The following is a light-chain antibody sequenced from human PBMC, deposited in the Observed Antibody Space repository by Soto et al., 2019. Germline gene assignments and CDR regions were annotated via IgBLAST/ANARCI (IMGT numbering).Light chain of an antibody. V-gene: IGLV2-14*01. J-gene: IGLJ2*01. CDR2: DVS. Sequence: QSVLTQPASVSGSPGQSITISCTGTSSDVGAYNYVSWYQQHPGTSPKLMIYDVSNRPSGVSNRFSGSKSGNTASLTISGLQAEDEADYYCSSYTNTQTRLFGGGTKVTVL. CDR1: SSDVGAYNY. CDR3: SSYTNTQTRL.